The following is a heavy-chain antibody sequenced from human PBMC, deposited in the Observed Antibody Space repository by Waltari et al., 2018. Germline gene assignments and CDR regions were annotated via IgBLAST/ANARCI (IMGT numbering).Heavy chain of an antibody. Sequence: EVQLVESGGGLIQPGGSLRLSCAASGFTVSSNYMSWVRQAPGKGREWVSVIYSGGNTYYADSVEVRFTISRDKSKNTLYLKMNSLRAEDTAVYYCAREPSHWGQGTLVTVSS. CDR2: IYSGGNT. CDR3: AREPSH. J-gene: IGHJ4*02. V-gene: IGHV3-53*01. CDR1: GFTVSSNY.